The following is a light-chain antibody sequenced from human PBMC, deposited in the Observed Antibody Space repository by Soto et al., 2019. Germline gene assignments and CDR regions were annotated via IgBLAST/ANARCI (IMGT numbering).Light chain of an antibody. CDR2: DAF. Sequence: DIQMTQSPSTLSASVGDRVTITCRASQRISTWLAWYQQKPGKAPKLLIYDAFYLERGVPSRFSGSGSGTEITLTISSLQPDDLATYSCQQYNSFWTFGQGTKVEI. V-gene: IGKV1-5*01. CDR3: QQYNSFWT. CDR1: QRISTW. J-gene: IGKJ1*01.